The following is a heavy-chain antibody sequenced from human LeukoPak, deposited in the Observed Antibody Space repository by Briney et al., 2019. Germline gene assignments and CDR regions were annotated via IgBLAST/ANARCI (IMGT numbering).Heavy chain of an antibody. Sequence: ASVQVSCKASGYTFTGYYMHWVRQAPGQGLEWMGWINPNSGGTNYAQKFQGRVTMTRDTSISTAYMELSRLRSDDTAVYYCARVHSGYDYAYDYWGQGTLVTVSS. CDR3: ARVHSGYDYAYDY. CDR1: GYTFTGYY. J-gene: IGHJ4*02. D-gene: IGHD5-12*01. V-gene: IGHV1-2*02. CDR2: INPNSGGT.